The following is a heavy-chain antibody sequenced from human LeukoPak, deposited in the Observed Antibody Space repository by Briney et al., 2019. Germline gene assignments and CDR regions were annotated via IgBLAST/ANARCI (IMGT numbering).Heavy chain of an antibody. V-gene: IGHV3-30*18. CDR3: AKEHRGMSFFDY. Sequence: PGGSLRLSCAASGXTFSSFGMQWVRQAPGKGLEWVAVISYDGRNKFYADSVKGRFTISRDDPKNTLFLQMNSLRPEDTAVYYCAKEHRGMSFFDYWGQGALVTVSS. J-gene: IGHJ4*02. CDR1: GXTFSSFG. D-gene: IGHD2-21*01. CDR2: ISYDGRNK.